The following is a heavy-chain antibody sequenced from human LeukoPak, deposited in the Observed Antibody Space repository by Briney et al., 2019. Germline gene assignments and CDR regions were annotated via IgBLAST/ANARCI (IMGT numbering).Heavy chain of an antibody. CDR2: ISAYNGNT. CDR1: GYTFTSFG. J-gene: IGHJ6*04. Sequence: ASVKVSCKASGYTFTSFGISWVRQAPGQGLEWMGWISAYNGNTNYAQKLQGRVTMTTDTSTSTAYMELRSLRSDDTAVYYCARDNSAFICSSTSCYNHYYYYGMDVWGKGTTVTVSS. CDR3: ARDNSAFICSSTSCYNHYYYYGMDV. V-gene: IGHV1-18*04. D-gene: IGHD2-2*01.